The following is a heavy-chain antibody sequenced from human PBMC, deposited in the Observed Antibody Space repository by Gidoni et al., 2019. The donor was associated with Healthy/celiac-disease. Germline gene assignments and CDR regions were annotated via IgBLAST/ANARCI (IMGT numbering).Heavy chain of an antibody. D-gene: IGHD2-15*01. J-gene: IGHJ4*02. Sequence: QVQLVESGGGVVQPGRSLRLSCAASGFTFRSYGMHWVRQAPGKGLEWVAVISYDGSNKYYADSVKGRFTISRDNSKNTLYLQMNSLRAEDTAVYYCAKDVSEVGCSGGSCYSPPNDYWGQGTLVTVSS. V-gene: IGHV3-30*18. CDR3: AKDVSEVGCSGGSCYSPPNDY. CDR1: GFTFRSYG. CDR2: ISYDGSNK.